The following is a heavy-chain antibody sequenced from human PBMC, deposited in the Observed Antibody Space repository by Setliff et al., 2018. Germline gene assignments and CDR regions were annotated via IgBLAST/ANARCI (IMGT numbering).Heavy chain of an antibody. CDR2: IWYDGTNK. Sequence: PGGSLRLSCAASGFTFTRYTMHWVRQAPGKGLEWVAVIWYDGTNKYYADSVKGRFTISRDNSKNTLYLQMNSLRAEDTAVYYCAKESANYYYYMDVWGKGTTVTVSS. J-gene: IGHJ6*03. CDR1: GFTFTRYT. V-gene: IGHV3-33*06. CDR3: AKESANYYYYMDV.